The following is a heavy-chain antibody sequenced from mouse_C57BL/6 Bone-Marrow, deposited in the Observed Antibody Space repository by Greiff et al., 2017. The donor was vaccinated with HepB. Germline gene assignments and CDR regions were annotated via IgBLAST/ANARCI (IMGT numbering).Heavy chain of an antibody. CDR3: ARRPITRDYFDY. CDR1: GYSFTGYY. CDR2: ITPSTGGT. J-gene: IGHJ2*01. Sequence: VQLQQSGPELVKPGASVKISCKASGYSFTGYYMTWVKQSPEKSLEWIGEITPSTGGTTYNQKFKAKATLTVDKSSSTASMQLKSLTSEDSAVYYCARRPITRDYFDYWGQGTTLTVSS. D-gene: IGHD1-1*01. V-gene: IGHV1-42*01.